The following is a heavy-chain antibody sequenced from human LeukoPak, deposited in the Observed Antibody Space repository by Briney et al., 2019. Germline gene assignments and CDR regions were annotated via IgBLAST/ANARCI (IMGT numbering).Heavy chain of an antibody. CDR2: INPNSSGT. Sequence: VSVNVSCKASGYTFTGYYMHWVRQAPGQGLEWMGWINPNSSGTNYAQKFQGRVTMTRDTSISTAYMELSRLRSDDTAVYYCATITGTTFDYWGQGTLVTVSS. CDR1: GYTFTGYY. V-gene: IGHV1-2*02. CDR3: ATITGTTFDY. D-gene: IGHD1-14*01. J-gene: IGHJ4*02.